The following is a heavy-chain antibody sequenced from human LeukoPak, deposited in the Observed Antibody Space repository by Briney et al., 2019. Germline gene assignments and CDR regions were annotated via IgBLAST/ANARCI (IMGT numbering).Heavy chain of an antibody. V-gene: IGHV3-23*01. D-gene: IGHD6-19*01. CDR3: AKGYSSGWYAFDS. CDR1: GFPFRSYA. Sequence: GGSLRLSCAASGFPFRSYAMGWVRQAPGKGLEWVSTIHGATYYADSVWGRFTISKHNSKNTLYLQMTRQRTDDTSLYYCAKGYSSGWYAFDSWDQGTLVTVSS. J-gene: IGHJ4*02. CDR2: IHGAT.